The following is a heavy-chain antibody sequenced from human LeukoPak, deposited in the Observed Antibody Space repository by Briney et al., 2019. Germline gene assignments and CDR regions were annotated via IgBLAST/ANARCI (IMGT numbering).Heavy chain of an antibody. CDR2: ISSSSSTI. D-gene: IGHD3-22*01. J-gene: IGHJ4*02. V-gene: IGHV3-48*01. CDR3: ARVLKSYDSSGYYYGS. CDR1: GFTFSSYS. Sequence: GGSLRLSCAASGFTFSSYSMNWVRQAPGKGLEWVSYISSSSSTIYYADSVKGRFTISRDNAKNSLYLQMNSLRAEDTAVYYCARVLKSYDSSGYYYGSWGQGTLVTVSS.